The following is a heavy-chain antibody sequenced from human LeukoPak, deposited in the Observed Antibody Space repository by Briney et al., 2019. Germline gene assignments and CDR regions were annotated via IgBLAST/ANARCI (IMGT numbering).Heavy chain of an antibody. J-gene: IGHJ4*02. V-gene: IGHV4-59*08. D-gene: IGHD6-19*01. Sequence: SETLSLTCSASGASTSSRYWSWIRQSPGRTLEWIGHIYNGRNTKYNPSLTSRVTISVDTSKNQFSLSLTSVTAADTAIYYCAQTTGWPGFDFWGPGALFTVS. CDR2: IYNGRNT. CDR3: AQTTGWPGFDF. CDR1: GASTSSRY.